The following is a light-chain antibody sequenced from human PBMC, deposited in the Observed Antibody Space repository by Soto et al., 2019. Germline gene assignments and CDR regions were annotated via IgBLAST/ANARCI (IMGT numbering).Light chain of an antibody. J-gene: IGKJ1*01. Sequence: DIPITQSPSTLSASVGDRVTITCRASESIRTWLAWYQHKPGKAPKFLIYDASTLESGVPSRFSGSGSGTEFTLTISSLQPDDFATYYCQQYNNYPRTFGQGTKVDIK. CDR1: ESIRTW. CDR3: QQYNNYPRT. V-gene: IGKV1-5*01. CDR2: DAS.